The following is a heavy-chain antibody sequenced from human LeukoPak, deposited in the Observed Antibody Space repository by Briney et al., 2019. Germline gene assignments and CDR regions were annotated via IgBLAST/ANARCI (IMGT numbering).Heavy chain of an antibody. CDR1: GYTFTGYY. CDR2: INPNSGGT. CDR3: ARDNPFGGVIDTFDY. Sequence: ASVKVSCKASGYTFTGYYMHWVRQAPGQGLEWMGWINPNSGGTNYAQKFQGRVTMTRDTSISTAYMELSRLRSDDTAVYYCARDNPFGGVIDTFDYWGQGTLVTVSS. V-gene: IGHV1-2*02. J-gene: IGHJ4*02. D-gene: IGHD3-16*02.